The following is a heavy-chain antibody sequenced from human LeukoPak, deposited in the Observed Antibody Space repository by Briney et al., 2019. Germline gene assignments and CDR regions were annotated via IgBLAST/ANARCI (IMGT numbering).Heavy chain of an antibody. V-gene: IGHV1-46*01. J-gene: IGHJ3*02. Sequence: GASVKVSCKASGYTFTNYGISWVRQAPGQGLEWMGLINPSGGNTNYAQNFQGRVTMTRDTSTSTVYMGLSSLRSEDTAVYYCARVRDGYNDAYDIWGQGTMVTVPS. CDR2: INPSGGNT. CDR3: ARVRDGYNDAYDI. D-gene: IGHD5-24*01. CDR1: GYTFTNYG.